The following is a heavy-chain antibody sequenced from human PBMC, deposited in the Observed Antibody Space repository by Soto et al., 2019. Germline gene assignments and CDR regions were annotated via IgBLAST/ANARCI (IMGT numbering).Heavy chain of an antibody. CDR1: GYTLTELS. D-gene: IGHD2-15*01. CDR3: ATSYCSGGSCSDGMDV. V-gene: IGHV1-24*01. CDR2: FDPEDGET. J-gene: IGHJ6*02. Sequence: ASVKVSCKVSGYTLTELSMHLVRQAPGKGLEWMGGFDPEDGETIYAQKFQGRVTMTEDTSTDTAYMELSSLRSEDTAVYYCATSYCSGGSCSDGMDVWGQGTTVTSP.